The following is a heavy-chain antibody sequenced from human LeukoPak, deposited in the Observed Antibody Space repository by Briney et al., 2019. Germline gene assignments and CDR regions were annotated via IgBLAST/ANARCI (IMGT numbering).Heavy chain of an antibody. D-gene: IGHD5-18*01. Sequence: ASVKVSCKASGYTFTSYGISWVRQAPGQGLEWMGWISAYNGNTNYAQKLQGRVTMTTDTSTSTAYMELRSLRSDDTAVYYCARDPDTAMVLNGAALDYWGQGTLVTVSS. CDR2: ISAYNGNT. CDR3: ARDPDTAMVLNGAALDY. CDR1: GYTFTSYG. V-gene: IGHV1-18*01. J-gene: IGHJ4*02.